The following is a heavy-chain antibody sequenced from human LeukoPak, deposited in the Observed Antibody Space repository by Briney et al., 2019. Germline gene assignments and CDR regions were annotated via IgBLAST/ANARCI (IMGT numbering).Heavy chain of an antibody. CDR3: TKDQGIAVAGTD. J-gene: IGHJ3*01. CDR2: INPSSGAT. V-gene: IGHV1-2*02. Sequence: ASVKVSCKASGYTFSGYYIHWVRQAPGQGLEWMGWINPSSGATRYAQKFQDRVTMSSDTSITTAYMDLSRLRSDDTAVYYCTKDQGIAVAGTDWGQGTMVTVS. CDR1: GYTFSGYY. D-gene: IGHD6-19*01.